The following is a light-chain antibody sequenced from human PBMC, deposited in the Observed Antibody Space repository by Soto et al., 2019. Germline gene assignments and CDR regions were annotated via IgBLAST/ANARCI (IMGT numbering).Light chain of an antibody. CDR3: QHYNSYSEA. J-gene: IGKJ1*01. Sequence: IQMNQFPSTLCGYVGDRLISNCRASQTISSWLAWYQQKPGKAPKLLIYKASTLKSGVPSRFSGSGSGTEFTLTISSLQPDDFATYYCQHYNSYSEAFGQGPKV. CDR2: KAS. V-gene: IGKV1-5*03. CDR1: QTISSW.